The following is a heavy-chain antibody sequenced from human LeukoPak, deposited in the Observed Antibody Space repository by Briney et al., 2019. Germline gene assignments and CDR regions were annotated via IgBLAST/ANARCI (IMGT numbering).Heavy chain of an antibody. CDR3: ARVTLVGRPYNWFDP. V-gene: IGHV1-46*01. CDR2: INPSGGTT. CDR1: GYTFTGYY. J-gene: IGHJ5*02. Sequence: GASVKVSCKASGYTFTGYYMHWVRQPPGQGLEWMGIINPSGGTTNYAQKFQGRVTMTRDTYTRKVYMELSSLRSEDTAVYYCARVTLVGRPYNWFDPWGQGTLVTVSS.